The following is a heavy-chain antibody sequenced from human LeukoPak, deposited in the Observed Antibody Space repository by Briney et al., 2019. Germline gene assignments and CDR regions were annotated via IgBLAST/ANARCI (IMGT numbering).Heavy chain of an antibody. CDR1: GFTFSSYG. CDR2: LSYDGSNK. J-gene: IGHJ3*02. CDR3: AKVDTGIAAAEDAFDI. V-gene: IGHV3-30*18. Sequence: GGALRLSCAGSGFTFSSYGMHRGRPGPGKGVGWGAVLSYDGSNKYYADSVKGRFTISRDNSKNTLYLQMNSLRAEDTAVYYCAKVDTGIAAAEDAFDIWGQGTMVTVSS. D-gene: IGHD6-13*01.